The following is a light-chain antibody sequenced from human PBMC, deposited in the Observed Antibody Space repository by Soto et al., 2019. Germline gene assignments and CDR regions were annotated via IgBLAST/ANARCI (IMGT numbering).Light chain of an antibody. CDR2: STY. Sequence: VVTQEPSLTGSQGGTITLTCAYRTGAVTTDNCPTWFQQKPGQAPRALIYSTYHKYSWTPARVSGSLLGGKAVLTLSGVHPDDEAEYPCRLYSDGSMRFGGGTNLTVL. CDR3: RLYSDGSMR. V-gene: IGLV7-43*01. J-gene: IGLJ2*01. CDR1: TGAVTTDNC.